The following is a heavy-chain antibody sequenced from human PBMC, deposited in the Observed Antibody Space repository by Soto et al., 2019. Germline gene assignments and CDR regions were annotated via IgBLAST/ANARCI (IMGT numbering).Heavy chain of an antibody. CDR3: ARVERGTATTVVDAFDI. V-gene: IGHV4-34*01. CDR1: GGFVTSSSYY. Sequence: SETLSLTCAVYGGFVTSSSYYWSWNRQPPGKGLEWIGEMSHSGGTHFNPSLKSRVTISVDTSKNQFTLKMSSVTAADTALYYCARVERGTATTVVDAFDIWGPGTTVTVSS. D-gene: IGHD1-1*01. CDR2: MSHSGGT. J-gene: IGHJ3*02.